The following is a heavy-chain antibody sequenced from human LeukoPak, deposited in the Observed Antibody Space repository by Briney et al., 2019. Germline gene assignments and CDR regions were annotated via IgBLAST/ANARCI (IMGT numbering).Heavy chain of an antibody. J-gene: IGHJ3*02. CDR2: IWYDGSNN. D-gene: IGHD6-13*01. CDR3: ASHVRAAAGQFDAFDI. V-gene: IGHV3-33*01. Sequence: GGSLRLSCAASGFTFSSYGMHWVRQAPGKGLEWVAVIWYDGSNNYYADSVKGRFTISRDNSKNTLYLQMNSLRAEDTAVYYCASHVRAAAGQFDAFDIWGQGTMVTVSS. CDR1: GFTFSSYG.